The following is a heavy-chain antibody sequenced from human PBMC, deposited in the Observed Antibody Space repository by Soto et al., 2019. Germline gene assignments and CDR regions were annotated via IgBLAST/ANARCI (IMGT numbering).Heavy chain of an antibody. CDR2: VYYTGTT. CDR1: GGSIGSYH. J-gene: IGHJ4*02. V-gene: IGHV4-59*01. D-gene: IGHD4-17*01. Sequence: PSETLSLTCTVSGGSIGSYHWSWVRQPPGKGLEWIASVYYTGTTNCNPSLGSRVTISIDAPENQISLKLTSVTAADTAFYYCARDTVLTGMFDFWGQGTLVTVSS. CDR3: ARDTVLTGMFDF.